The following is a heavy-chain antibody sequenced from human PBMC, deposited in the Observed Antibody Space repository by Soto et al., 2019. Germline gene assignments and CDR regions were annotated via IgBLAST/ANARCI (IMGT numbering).Heavy chain of an antibody. CDR2: VSPPFRTS. J-gene: IGHJ6*02. D-gene: IGHD3-10*01. V-gene: IGHV1-69*01. CDR3: ARVLYYGSGSYSTYGMDV. Sequence: QVQLVQSGAEVKKPGSSVKVSCKTSGVSFNNNGIGWVRQAPGHGLEWMGGVSPPFRTSNYARKFQGRISITADASTGTLNMELSSLTSEDTAQYYCARVLYYGSGSYSTYGMDVWGQGTMVTVSS. CDR1: GVSFNNNG.